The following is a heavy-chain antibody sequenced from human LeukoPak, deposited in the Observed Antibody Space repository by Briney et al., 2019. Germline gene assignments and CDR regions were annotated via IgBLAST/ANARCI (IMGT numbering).Heavy chain of an antibody. V-gene: IGHV4-59*01. CDR2: IYYSGST. CDR1: GGSISSYY. CDR3: ARRAGYSGSWYEY. J-gene: IGHJ4*02. Sequence: SETLSLTCTVSGGSISSYYWNWIRQPPGKGLEWIGYIYYSGSTNYNPSLKRRVTISVDTAKNQLSLKLSSVTAADTAVYYCARRAGYSGSWYEYWGQGTLVSVS. D-gene: IGHD6-13*01.